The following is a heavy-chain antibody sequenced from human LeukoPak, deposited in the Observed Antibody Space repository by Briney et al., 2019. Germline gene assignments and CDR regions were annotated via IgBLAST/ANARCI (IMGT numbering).Heavy chain of an antibody. CDR3: ASSYLAAAGTEFWFDP. J-gene: IGHJ5*02. V-gene: IGHV3-7*03. Sequence: GGSLRLSCAASGFTFSSYWMSWVRQAPGKGLEWVANIKQDGSEKYYVDSVKGRFTISRDNAKNSLYLQMNSLRAEDTAVYYCASSYLAAAGTEFWFDPWGQGTLVTVSS. CDR2: IKQDGSEK. CDR1: GFTFSSYW. D-gene: IGHD6-13*01.